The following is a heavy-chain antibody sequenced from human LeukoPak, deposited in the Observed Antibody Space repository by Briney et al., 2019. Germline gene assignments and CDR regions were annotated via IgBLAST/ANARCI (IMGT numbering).Heavy chain of an antibody. CDR1: GGSFSGYY. CDR2: INHSGST. CDR3: ARVFDSGSRAYFYYMDV. V-gene: IGHV4-34*01. Sequence: PSETLSLTCAVYGGSFSGYYWSWIRQPPGKGLEWIGEINHSGSTNYNPSLKSRVTMSVDTSKNQFSLKVSSVTAADTAVYYCARVFDSGSRAYFYYMDVWGKGTTVTIFS. D-gene: IGHD3-10*01. J-gene: IGHJ6*03.